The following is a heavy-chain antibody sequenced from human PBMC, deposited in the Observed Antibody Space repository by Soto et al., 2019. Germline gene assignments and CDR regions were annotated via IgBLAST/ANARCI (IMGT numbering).Heavy chain of an antibody. CDR3: AREGPHECIAAAGNWYFDL. Sequence: QVQLQESGPGLVKPSETLSLTCTVSGGSISSYYWSWIRQPPGKGLEWIGYIYYSGSTNYNPSLKIRLTISVDTSKNQFSLKLSSVTSADTAVYYCAREGPHECIAAAGNWYFDLWGRGSLFTVSS. CDR1: GGSISSYY. CDR2: IYYSGST. J-gene: IGHJ2*01. D-gene: IGHD6-13*01. V-gene: IGHV4-59*01.